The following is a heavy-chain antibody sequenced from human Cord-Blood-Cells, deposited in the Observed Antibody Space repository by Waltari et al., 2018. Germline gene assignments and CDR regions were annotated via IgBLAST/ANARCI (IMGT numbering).Heavy chain of an antibody. V-gene: IGHV1-2*06. Sequence: QVQLVQSGAEVKKPGASVKVSCKASGYTFTGYYMYWVRQAPGQGIEWMGRINPNSGGTNYAQKFQGRVTMTRDTSISTAYMELSRLRSDDTAVYYCASGGPYSGSYFAFDIWGQGTMVTVSS. D-gene: IGHD1-26*01. CDR3: ASGGPYSGSYFAFDI. CDR2: INPNSGGT. J-gene: IGHJ3*02. CDR1: GYTFTGYY.